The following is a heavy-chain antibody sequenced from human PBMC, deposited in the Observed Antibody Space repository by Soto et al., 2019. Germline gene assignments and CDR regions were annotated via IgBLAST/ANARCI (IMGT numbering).Heavy chain of an antibody. CDR2: IYYSGST. J-gene: IGHJ6*02. Sequence: PSETLSLTCTVSGGSISSYYWSWIRQPPGKGLEWIGYIYYSGSTNYNPSLKSRVTISVDTSKNQFSLKLSSVTAADTAVYYCARHACSSTSCYRFYYYGMDVWGQGTTVTVAS. CDR3: ARHACSSTSCYRFYYYGMDV. D-gene: IGHD2-2*01. CDR1: GGSISSYY. V-gene: IGHV4-59*01.